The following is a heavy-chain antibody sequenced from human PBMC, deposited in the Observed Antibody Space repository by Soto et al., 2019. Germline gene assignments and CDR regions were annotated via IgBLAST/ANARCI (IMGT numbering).Heavy chain of an antibody. J-gene: IGHJ6*02. D-gene: IGHD2-2*01. CDR2: ISAYNGNT. Sequence: QVQLVQSGAEVKKPGASVKVSCKASGYTFTSYGISWVRQAPGQGLEWMGWISAYNGNTNYAQKLQGRVTMTTDTSRSTAYMELRSLRSDDTAVYYCARDPIVVLVPAAMSAWYYYYGMDVWGQGTTVTVSS. CDR3: ARDPIVVLVPAAMSAWYYYYGMDV. V-gene: IGHV1-18*01. CDR1: GYTFTSYG.